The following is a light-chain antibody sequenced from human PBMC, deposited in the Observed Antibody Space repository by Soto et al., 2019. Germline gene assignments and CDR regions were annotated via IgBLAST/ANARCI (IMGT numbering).Light chain of an antibody. J-gene: IGKJ1*01. CDR1: QSITTW. CDR2: DAT. CDR3: QQYNSYSWT. V-gene: IGKV1-5*01. Sequence: DLQMTQSPSTLSASVGDRVTITCRAGQSITTWLAWYQQKPGKSPKLLIYDATNLESGVPSRFSGSGSGTDFTLTISPLQPDDFATYSCQQYNSYSWTFGQGTKVEI.